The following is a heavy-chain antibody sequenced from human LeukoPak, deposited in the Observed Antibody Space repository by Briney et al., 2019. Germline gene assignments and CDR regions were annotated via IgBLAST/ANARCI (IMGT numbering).Heavy chain of an antibody. CDR1: GYTFSTYG. V-gene: IGHV1-18*01. Sequence: ASVKVSCKASGYTFSTYGISWVRQAPGQGLEWMGWISAYNGNTNYAQKLQGRVTMTTDTSTSTAYMELRSLRSDDTAVYYCARGYCSGGSCYYFDYWGQGTLVTVSS. CDR2: ISAYNGNT. D-gene: IGHD2-15*01. CDR3: ARGYCSGGSCYYFDY. J-gene: IGHJ4*02.